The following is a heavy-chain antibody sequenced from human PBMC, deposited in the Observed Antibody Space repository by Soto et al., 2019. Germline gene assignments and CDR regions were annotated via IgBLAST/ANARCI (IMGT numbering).Heavy chain of an antibody. CDR1: GYTFTGYY. V-gene: IGHV1-46*01. CDR3: ARGRITMVRGVIRESWFDP. Sequence: ASVKVSCKASGYTFTGYYMHWVRQAPGQGLEWMGIINPSGGSTSYAQKFQGRVTMTRDTSTSTVYMELSSLRSEDTAVYYCARGRITMVRGVIRESWFDPWGQGTLVTVSS. D-gene: IGHD3-10*01. J-gene: IGHJ5*02. CDR2: INPSGGST.